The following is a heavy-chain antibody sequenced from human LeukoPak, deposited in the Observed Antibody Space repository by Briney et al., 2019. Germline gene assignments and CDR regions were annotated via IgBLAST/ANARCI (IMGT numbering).Heavy chain of an antibody. CDR3: AKDQYSAEGASDY. D-gene: IGHD5-12*01. CDR1: GFTFSSYG. Sequence: GRSLRLSCAASGFTFSSYGMHWVRQAPGKGLEWVAVILHDGSNKYYVDSVKGRFTISRDNSKSTLYLQMNSLRAEDTAVYYCAKDQYSAEGASDYWGQGTLVTVSS. CDR2: ILHDGSNK. J-gene: IGHJ4*02. V-gene: IGHV3-30*18.